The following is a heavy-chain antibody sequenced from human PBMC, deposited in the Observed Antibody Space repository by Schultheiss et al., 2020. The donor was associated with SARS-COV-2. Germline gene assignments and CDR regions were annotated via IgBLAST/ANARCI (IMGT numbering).Heavy chain of an antibody. CDR3: ARDDRSYHGSGSFDY. V-gene: IGHV4-61*01. J-gene: IGHJ4*02. Sequence: SETLSLTCAVSGYSISSGYYWGWIRQPPGKGLEWIGYIYYSGSTNYNPSLKSRVTISVDTSRKQFSLKLNSVTAADTAVYYCARDDRSYHGSGSFDYWGQGTLVTVSS. CDR1: GYSISSGYY. CDR2: IYYSGST. D-gene: IGHD3-10*01.